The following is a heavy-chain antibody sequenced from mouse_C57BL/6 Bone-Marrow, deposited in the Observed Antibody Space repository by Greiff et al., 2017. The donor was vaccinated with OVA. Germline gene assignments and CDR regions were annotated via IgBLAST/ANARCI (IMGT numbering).Heavy chain of an antibody. J-gene: IGHJ3*01. V-gene: IGHV5-12*01. Sequence: EVKLVESGGGLVQPGGSLQLSCAASGFTFSDYYMYWVRQTPEKRLEWVAYISNGGGSTYYPDTVKGRFTISRDNAKNTLYLQMSRLKSEDTAMYYCARPLYYGNPAWFAYWGQGTLVTVSA. CDR3: ARPLYYGNPAWFAY. CDR2: ISNGGGST. D-gene: IGHD2-1*01. CDR1: GFTFSDYY.